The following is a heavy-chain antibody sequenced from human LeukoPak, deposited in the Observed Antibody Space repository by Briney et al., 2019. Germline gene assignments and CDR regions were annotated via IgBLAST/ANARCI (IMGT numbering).Heavy chain of an antibody. CDR3: ARVGRGDHTWGSYYCDH. D-gene: IGHD3-16*01. CDR1: GDSFRSYQ. J-gene: IGHJ4*02. CDR2: ISSSGST. Sequence: PSEILSLTCTVSGDSFRSYQWSWLRQPPGKGLEWIGYISSSGSTSYNPSLKSRLTISVDMSKNQFSLKLTSVTAADTAVYYCARVGRGDHTWGSYYCDHWGQGTLVSVSS. V-gene: IGHV4-59*01.